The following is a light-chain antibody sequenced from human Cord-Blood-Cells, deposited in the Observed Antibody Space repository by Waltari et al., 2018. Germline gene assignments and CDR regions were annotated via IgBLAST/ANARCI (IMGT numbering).Light chain of an antibody. V-gene: IGLV1-47*01. J-gene: IGLJ1*01. CDR3: AAWDDSLSGYV. Sequence: QSVLTQPPSASGTPGQRVTISCSGSSSNIGSTYVYWYQQLPGTAPKLLIYRNNQRPSGVPDRFSGSKSGTSASLVISGLRSEDEADYYCAAWDDSLSGYVLGTGTKVTVL. CDR2: RNN. CDR1: SSNIGSTY.